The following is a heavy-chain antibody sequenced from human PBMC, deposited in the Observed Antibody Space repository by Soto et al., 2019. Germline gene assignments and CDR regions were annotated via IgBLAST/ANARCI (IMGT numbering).Heavy chain of an antibody. J-gene: IGHJ6*02. Sequence: PSETLSLTCTVSGGSISSDYWSWIRQPPGKGLEWIGYIYYSGSTNYNPSLKSRVTISVDASKSQFSLKLASVTAADTAVYYCARVRWTSGFVDDHYGMDVWGQGTTVTVSS. V-gene: IGHV4-59*01. CDR2: IYYSGST. CDR1: GGSISSDY. D-gene: IGHD5-12*01. CDR3: ARVRWTSGFVDDHYGMDV.